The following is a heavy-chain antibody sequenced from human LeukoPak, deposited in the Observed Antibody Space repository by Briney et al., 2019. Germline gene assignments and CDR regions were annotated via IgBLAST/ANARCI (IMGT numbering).Heavy chain of an antibody. J-gene: IGHJ6*02. CDR1: GFTFSSYG. CDR3: ARDRRPNYYYYYGMDV. Sequence: GGSLRLSCAASGFTFSSYGMHWVRQAPGKGLEWVAFIRYDGSNKYYADSVKGRFTISRDNAKNSLYLQMNSLRAEDTAVYYCARDRRPNYYYYYGMDVWGQGTTVTVSS. CDR2: IRYDGSNK. V-gene: IGHV3-30*02.